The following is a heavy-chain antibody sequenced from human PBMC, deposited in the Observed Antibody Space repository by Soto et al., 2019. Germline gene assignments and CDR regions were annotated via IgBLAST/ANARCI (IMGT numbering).Heavy chain of an antibody. V-gene: IGHV3-33*01. CDR2: IWYDGSNK. Sequence: QVQLVESGGGVVQPGRSLRLSCAASGFTFSSYGMHWVRQAPGKGLEWVAVIWYDGSNKYYADSVKGRFTISRDNSKNTLYLQMNSLRAEDTAVYYCVRETVGGGSYFGGYYYYGMDVWGQGTTVTVSS. CDR3: VRETVGGGSYFGGYYYYGMDV. CDR1: GFTFSSYG. J-gene: IGHJ6*02. D-gene: IGHD1-26*01.